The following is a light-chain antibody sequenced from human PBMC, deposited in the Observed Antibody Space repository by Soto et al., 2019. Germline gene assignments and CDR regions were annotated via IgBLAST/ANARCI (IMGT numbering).Light chain of an antibody. V-gene: IGKV3-15*01. Sequence: ETVMTQFPATLSVSPGGRATLSCRASQSVSSNLAWYQQKPGQAPRLLIYGASTRATGMPARFSGSGSGTEFTLTISSLQSEDFAVYYCQQYNLWPRTVGQGTKVEIK. CDR3: QQYNLWPRT. CDR1: QSVSSN. CDR2: GAS. J-gene: IGKJ1*01.